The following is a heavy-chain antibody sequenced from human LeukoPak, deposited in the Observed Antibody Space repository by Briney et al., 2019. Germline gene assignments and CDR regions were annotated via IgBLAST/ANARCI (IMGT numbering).Heavy chain of an antibody. V-gene: IGHV3-33*01. CDR1: GFTFSSYG. CDR2: TWYDGSKK. CDR3: ARGGHCSTTSCSNYDGMDV. J-gene: IGHJ6*02. Sequence: GGSLRLSCAASGFTFSSYGMHWVRQAAGKGLEWVAATWYDGSKKYYADSVKGRFTISRDNSKNTLFLQMNSLRAEDTAVYFCARGGHCSTTSCSNYDGMDVWGQGTTLTVSS. D-gene: IGHD2-2*01.